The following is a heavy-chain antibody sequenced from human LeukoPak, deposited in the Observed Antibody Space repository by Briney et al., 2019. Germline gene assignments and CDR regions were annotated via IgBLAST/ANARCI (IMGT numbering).Heavy chain of an antibody. CDR3: ARDKYYYDSSGLWGY. J-gene: IGHJ4*02. CDR1: GFTFSDYY. V-gene: IGHV3-11*04. Sequence: GGSLRLSCAASGFTFSDYYMSWIRQAPGKGLEWVSYISSSGSTIYYADSVKGRFTISRDNAKNSLYLQMNSLRAEDTAVYHCARDKYYYDSSGLWGYWGQGTLVTVSS. CDR2: ISSSGSTI. D-gene: IGHD3-22*01.